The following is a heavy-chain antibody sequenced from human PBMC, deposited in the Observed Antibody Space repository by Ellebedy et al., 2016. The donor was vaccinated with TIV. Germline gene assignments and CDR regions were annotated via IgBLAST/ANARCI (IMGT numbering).Heavy chain of an antibody. CDR1: GGSISSSSYY. D-gene: IGHD5-12*01. V-gene: IGHV4-39*01. J-gene: IGHJ3*02. Sequence: SETLSLTXTVSGGSISSSSYYWGWIRQPPGKGLEWIGSIYYSGSTYYNPSLKSRVTISVDTSKNQFSLKLSSVTAADTAVYYCASPDIVATIGGNAFDIWGQGTMVTVSS. CDR3: ASPDIVATIGGNAFDI. CDR2: IYYSGST.